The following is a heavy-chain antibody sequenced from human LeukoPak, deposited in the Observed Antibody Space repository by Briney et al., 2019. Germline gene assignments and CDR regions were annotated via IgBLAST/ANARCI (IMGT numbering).Heavy chain of an antibody. CDR2: IYYSGST. CDR3: AGLGYCSSTSCPPDY. D-gene: IGHD2-2*01. CDR1: GGSISSSSYY. V-gene: IGHV4-39*01. J-gene: IGHJ4*02. Sequence: NPSETLSLTCSVSGGSISSSSYYWGWIRQPPGKGLEWIGSIYYSGSTYYNPSLKSRVTISVDTSKNQFSLKLSSVTAADTAVYYCAGLGYCSSTSCPPDYWGQGTLVTVSS.